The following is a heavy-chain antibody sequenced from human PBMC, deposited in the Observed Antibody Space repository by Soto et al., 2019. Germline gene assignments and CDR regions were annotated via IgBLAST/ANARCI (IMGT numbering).Heavy chain of an antibody. CDR1: GFAFNNYA. J-gene: IGHJ4*02. V-gene: IGHV3-23*01. CDR2: ITNGGMS. CDR3: ARIDKFNSQSSGWANRFDY. Sequence: EVQLLESGGGLVQPGGSLRLLCAGSGFAFNNYAMTWVRQAPGKGLEWVSTITNGGMSFFGITVHVRFTISRDNTESPVYLQMNSLRAEDTAVYHCARIDKFNSQSSGWANRFDYWGQGTLVTVSS. D-gene: IGHD6-19*01.